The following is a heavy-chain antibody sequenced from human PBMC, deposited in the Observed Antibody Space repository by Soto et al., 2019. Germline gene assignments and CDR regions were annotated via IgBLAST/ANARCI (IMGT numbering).Heavy chain of an antibody. Sequence: QVQLVQSGVEVKKPGASVKVSCKASGYTFTSYGISWVRQAPGQGLEWMGWISAYNGNTNYAQRIQGRVTMTTDTSTSTDYMELMSLIPDHTAVYFCARDLRGLAVRHYHYYGMDVWGQGTTVTAS. J-gene: IGHJ6*02. D-gene: IGHD6-19*01. CDR2: ISAYNGNT. V-gene: IGHV1-18*04. CDR1: GYTFTSYG. CDR3: ARDLRGLAVRHYHYYGMDV.